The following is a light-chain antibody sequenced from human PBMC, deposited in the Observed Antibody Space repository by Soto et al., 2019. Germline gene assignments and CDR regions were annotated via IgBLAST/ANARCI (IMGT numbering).Light chain of an antibody. CDR3: QQYNSYWT. J-gene: IGKJ1*01. Sequence: DIQMTQSPSTLSASVGDRVTITCRASQSISSWLAWYQQKPGKAPTLLIYKASSLESGVPSRFSGSGSATEFTLTITSLQPDDFATYYCQQYNSYWTFGQGTKVEIK. CDR2: KAS. CDR1: QSISSW. V-gene: IGKV1-5*03.